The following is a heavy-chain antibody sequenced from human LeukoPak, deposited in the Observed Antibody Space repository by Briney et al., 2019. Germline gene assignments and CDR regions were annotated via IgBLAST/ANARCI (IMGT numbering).Heavy chain of an antibody. CDR1: GFTFSSYW. CDR2: IKQDGSEK. J-gene: IGHJ5*02. D-gene: IGHD4-17*01. V-gene: IGHV3-7*03. Sequence: GGSLRLSCAASGFTFSSYWMSWVRQAPGKGLEWVANIKQDGSEKYYVDSVKGRFTISRDNAKNSLYLQMNSLRSDDTAVYYCARAIEGGGDYDSWFDPWGQGTLVTVSS. CDR3: ARAIEGGGDYDSWFDP.